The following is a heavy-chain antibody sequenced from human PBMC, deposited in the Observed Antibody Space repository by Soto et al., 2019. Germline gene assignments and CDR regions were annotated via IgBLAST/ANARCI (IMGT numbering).Heavy chain of an antibody. V-gene: IGHV1-69*08. D-gene: IGHD2-21*02. CDR2: IIPILGIA. CDR3: ARDRGIVVVTAAEYGMDV. CDR1: GGTFSSYT. Sequence: QVQLVQSGAEVKKPGSSVKDSCKASGGTFSSYTISWVRQAPGQGLEWMGRIIPILGIANYAQKFQGRVTITADKSTSTAYMELSSLRSEDTAVYYCARDRGIVVVTAAEYGMDVWGQGTTVTVSS. J-gene: IGHJ6*02.